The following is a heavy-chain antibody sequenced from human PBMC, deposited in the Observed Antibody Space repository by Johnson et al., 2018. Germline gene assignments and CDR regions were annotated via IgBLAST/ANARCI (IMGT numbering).Heavy chain of an antibody. J-gene: IGHJ6*03. V-gene: IGHV3-30*03. CDR3: ARESESSGWYHHYMDV. Sequence: QVQLVQSGGGVVQPGRSLRLSCAASGFTFSSYGMHWVRQAPGKGLEWVAVISSDGSIKYYADSVKGLFTISRDNSKNTLYRQMNSLRAEDTAVYCCARESESSGWYHHYMDVGGKGATVTGCS. CDR2: ISSDGSIK. CDR1: GFTFSSYG. D-gene: IGHD6-19*01.